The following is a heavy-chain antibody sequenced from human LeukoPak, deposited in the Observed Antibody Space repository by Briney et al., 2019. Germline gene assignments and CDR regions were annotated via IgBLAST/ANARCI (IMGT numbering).Heavy chain of an antibody. Sequence: GGSLRLSCAASGFTFSSYAMSWVRQAPGKGLEWVSAISGSGGSTYYADSVKGRFTISRDNSKNTLYLQMNSLRAEDTAVYYCARDRGGYDFWSGHYYYGMDVWGQGTTVTVSS. CDR2: ISGSGGST. CDR1: GFTFSSYA. J-gene: IGHJ6*02. V-gene: IGHV3-23*01. CDR3: ARDRGGYDFWSGHYYYGMDV. D-gene: IGHD3-3*01.